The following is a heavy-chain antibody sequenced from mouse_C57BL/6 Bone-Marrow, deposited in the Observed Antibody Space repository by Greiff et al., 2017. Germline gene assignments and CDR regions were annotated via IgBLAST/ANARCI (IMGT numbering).Heavy chain of an antibody. Sequence: VQLQESGPGLVAPSQSLSITCTVSGFSLTSYAISWVRQPPGKGLEWLGVIWTGGGTNYNSALNSRLSISKDNSKSQVFLKMNSLRPEDTARYYVARSNYGRYFDVWGTGTTVTVSS. J-gene: IGHJ1*03. CDR2: IWTGGGT. V-gene: IGHV2-9-1*01. CDR3: ARSNYGRYFDV. D-gene: IGHD1-2*01. CDR1: GFSLTSYA.